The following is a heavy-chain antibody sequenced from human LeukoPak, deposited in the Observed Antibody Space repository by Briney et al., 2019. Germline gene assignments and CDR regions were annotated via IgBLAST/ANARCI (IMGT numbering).Heavy chain of an antibody. J-gene: IGHJ4*02. CDR1: GGTFSSYA. V-gene: IGHV1-69*06. CDR2: IIPIFGTA. D-gene: IGHD3-9*01. Sequence: SVKFSYKASGGTFSSYAISWVRPAPGQGVEWMGGIIPIFGTANYAQKFQGRVTITADKSTSTAYMELSSLRSEDTAVYYCARVLFGIRYFDWFFDYWGQGTLVTVSS. CDR3: ARVLFGIRYFDWFFDY.